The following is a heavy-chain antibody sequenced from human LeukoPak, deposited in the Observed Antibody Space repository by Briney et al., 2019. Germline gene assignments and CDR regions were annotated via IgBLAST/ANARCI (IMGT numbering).Heavy chain of an antibody. CDR2: IIPIFGTA. CDR3: AREGVGSYSSSWSGNAFDI. D-gene: IGHD6-13*01. Sequence: SVKVSCKASGGTFSSYAISWVRQAPGQGLEWMGGIIPIFGTANYAQKFQGRVTITTDESTSTAYMELSSLRSEDTAVYYCAREGVGSYSSSWSGNAFDIWGQGTMVTVSS. J-gene: IGHJ3*02. CDR1: GGTFSSYA. V-gene: IGHV1-69*05.